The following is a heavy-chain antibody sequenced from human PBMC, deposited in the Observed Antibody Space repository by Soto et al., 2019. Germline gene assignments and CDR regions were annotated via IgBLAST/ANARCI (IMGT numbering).Heavy chain of an antibody. V-gene: IGHV3-30-3*01. CDR2: ISYDGSNK. D-gene: IGHD6-19*01. CDR3: ARGPSSLSCFHY. J-gene: IGHJ4*02. Sequence: SLRLSCAASGFTFSSYAMHWVRQAPGKGPEWVAVISYDGSNKYYADSVKGRFTIPRDNSKNTLYLQMNSLRADHTAVYYCARGPSSLSCFHYWGQGPLVTVSS. CDR1: GFTFSSYA.